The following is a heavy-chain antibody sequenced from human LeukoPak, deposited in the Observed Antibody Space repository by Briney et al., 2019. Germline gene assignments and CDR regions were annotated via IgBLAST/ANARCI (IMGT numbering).Heavy chain of an antibody. V-gene: IGHV3-30*18. Sequence: GGSLRLSCAASGFTFSSYGMHWVRQAPGKGLEWVAVISCDGSNKYYADSVKGRFTISRDNSKNTLYLQMNSLRAEDTAVYYCAKSDYYDSSGYYYDPNDAFDIWGQGTMVTVSS. CDR2: ISCDGSNK. CDR3: AKSDYYDSSGYYYDPNDAFDI. J-gene: IGHJ3*02. CDR1: GFTFSSYG. D-gene: IGHD3-22*01.